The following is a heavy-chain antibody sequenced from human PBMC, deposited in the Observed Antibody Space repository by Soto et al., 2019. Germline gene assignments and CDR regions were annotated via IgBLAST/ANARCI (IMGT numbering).Heavy chain of an antibody. CDR3: ARGRYGDY. CDR2: ISAHNGNT. V-gene: IGHV1-18*01. J-gene: IGHJ4*02. Sequence: QVHLVQSGAEVKKPGASVKVSGKGSGYAFTTYGITWARQAPGQGLEWMGWISAHNGNTNTAQKHQGRVTVTRDTSTITAYMALRSLRSDGTAVYYCARGRYGDYWGQGALVTVSS. D-gene: IGHD1-1*01. CDR1: GYAFTTYG.